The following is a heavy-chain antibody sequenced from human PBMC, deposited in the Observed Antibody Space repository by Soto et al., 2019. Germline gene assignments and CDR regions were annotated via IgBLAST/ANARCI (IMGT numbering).Heavy chain of an antibody. J-gene: IGHJ3*02. D-gene: IGHD2-15*01. V-gene: IGHV4-34*01. Sequence: SETLSLTCAVYGGSFSGYYWSWIRQPPGKGLEWIGEINHSGSTNYNPSLKSRVTISVDTSKNQFSLKLSSVTAADTAVYYCARGAPRWGCSGGSCYKRGAFDIWGQGTMVTVSS. CDR3: ARGAPRWGCSGGSCYKRGAFDI. CDR1: GGSFSGYY. CDR2: INHSGST.